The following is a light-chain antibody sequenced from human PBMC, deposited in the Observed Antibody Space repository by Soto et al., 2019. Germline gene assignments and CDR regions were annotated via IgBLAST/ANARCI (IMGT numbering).Light chain of an antibody. CDR2: GAS. J-gene: IGKJ2*01. Sequence: EIVMTQSPATLSVSPGERATLSCRASQSVRSNLAWYQQKPGHAPRLLIYGASTRATGIPVRFSGSGSGTEFTLTISSLQSEDFAIYYCQQYDNWPPRNTFGQGTKLEIK. V-gene: IGKV3-15*01. CDR3: QQYDNWPPRNT. CDR1: QSVRSN.